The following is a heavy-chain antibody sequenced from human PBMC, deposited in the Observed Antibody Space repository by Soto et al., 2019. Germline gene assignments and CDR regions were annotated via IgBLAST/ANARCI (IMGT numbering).Heavy chain of an antibody. CDR3: ARSRYNWNGNYDY. Sequence: SMKVSCKASGFTFTSSAMQWVRQARGQRLEWIGWIVVGSGNTNYAQKFQERVTITRDMSTSTAYMELSSLRSEDTAVYYCARSRYNWNGNYDYWGQGTLVTVSS. J-gene: IGHJ4*02. D-gene: IGHD1-1*01. CDR2: IVVGSGNT. V-gene: IGHV1-58*02. CDR1: GFTFTSSA.